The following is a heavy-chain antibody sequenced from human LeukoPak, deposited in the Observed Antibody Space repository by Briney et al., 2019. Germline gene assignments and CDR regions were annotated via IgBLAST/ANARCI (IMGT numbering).Heavy chain of an antibody. J-gene: IGHJ4*02. CDR2: ISSSGTYI. CDR1: GFTFSSYG. Sequence: PGGSLRLSCAASGFTFSSYGMNWVRQAPGKGLEWVSSISSSGTYIYFADSVKGRFTISRDNAKNSLYLQMNSLRAEDTALYYCAREQSYSEETVVVTPPFDYWGQGTLVTVSS. CDR3: AREQSYSEETVVVTPPFDY. D-gene: IGHD2-21*02. V-gene: IGHV3-21*01.